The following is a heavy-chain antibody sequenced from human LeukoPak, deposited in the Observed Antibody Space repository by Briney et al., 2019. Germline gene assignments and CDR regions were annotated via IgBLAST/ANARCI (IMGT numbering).Heavy chain of an antibody. CDR2: ISYSGST. CDR1: GGSISSYY. CDR3: ARVPFWRAYYLYYFDY. V-gene: IGHV4-59*01. J-gene: IGHJ4*02. Sequence: SETLSLTCTVSGGSISSYYWSWIRQPPGKGLEWIGYISYSGSTNCNPSLKSRVTISVDTSKNQFSLKLSSVTAADTAVYYCARVPFWRAYYLYYFDYWGQGTLVTVSS. D-gene: IGHD3-3*01.